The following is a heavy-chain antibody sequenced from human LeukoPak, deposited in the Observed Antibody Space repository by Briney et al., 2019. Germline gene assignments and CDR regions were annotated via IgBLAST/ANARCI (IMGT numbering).Heavy chain of an antibody. CDR1: GGSISSNY. D-gene: IGHD2-8*01. V-gene: IGHV4-59*01. J-gene: IGHJ4*02. CDR3: ARYHCTNGVCYYFDY. Sequence: SETLPLTCTVSGGSISSNYWSWLRQPPGKGLEWIGYIYYSGSTNCNPSLKSRVTTSVDTSKNQFSLKLRSVTAADTAVYYCARYHCTNGVCYYFDYWGQGTLVTVSS. CDR2: IYYSGST.